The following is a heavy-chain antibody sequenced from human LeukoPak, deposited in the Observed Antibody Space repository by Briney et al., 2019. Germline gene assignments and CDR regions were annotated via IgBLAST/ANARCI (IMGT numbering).Heavy chain of an antibody. CDR2: IKQDGSEK. D-gene: IGHD3-22*01. CDR1: GFTFSDYW. CDR3: ARKGGYSSGYYY. V-gene: IGHV3-7*01. J-gene: IGHJ4*02. Sequence: GGSLRLSCAASGFTFSDYWMTWVRQAPGKGLEWVANIKQDGSEKDYVDSVKGRFTISRDNAKNSQYLQMDSLRVEDTAVYYCARKGGYSSGYYYWGQGTLVTVSS.